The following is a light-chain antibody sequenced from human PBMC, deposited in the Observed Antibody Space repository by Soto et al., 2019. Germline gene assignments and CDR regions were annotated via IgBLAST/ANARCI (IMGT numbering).Light chain of an antibody. CDR3: QQRSHWPPYT. J-gene: IGKJ2*01. CDR1: QSVSSY. CDR2: DAS. Sequence: EIVLTQSPATLSLSPGERATLSCSASQSVSSYLAWYQQKPGHAPRLLIYDASNRATGIPARFSGSGSGTDFTLTISILEPEDFAVYYCQQRSHWPPYTFGQGTKLDIK. V-gene: IGKV3-11*01.